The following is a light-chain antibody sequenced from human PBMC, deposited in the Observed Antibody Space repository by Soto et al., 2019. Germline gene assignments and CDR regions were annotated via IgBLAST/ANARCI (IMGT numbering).Light chain of an antibody. J-gene: IGKJ1*01. CDR1: QSVRSN. CDR3: QQYENLPWT. Sequence: EIVMTQSPATLSVSPGERATLSCRASQSVRSNLAWYQQKPGQAPRLLIYGASTRATGIPARFSGSGSWTEFNLTISSLLSEDFAVYYCQQYENLPWTFGQGTKVEIK. V-gene: IGKV3-15*01. CDR2: GAS.